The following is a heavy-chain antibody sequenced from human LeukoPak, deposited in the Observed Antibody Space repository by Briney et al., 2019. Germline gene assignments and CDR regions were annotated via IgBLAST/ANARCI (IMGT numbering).Heavy chain of an antibody. Sequence: ASVKVSCKASGYTFTDYYMHWVRQAPGQGLEWMGWIGPNSGGTNYAQKFQGRVTMTRDSSISTAYMELSRLRSDDTAVYYCARDRLTTGPNNWFDPWGQGTLVTVSS. CDR2: IGPNSGGT. J-gene: IGHJ5*02. D-gene: IGHD4-17*01. V-gene: IGHV1-2*02. CDR3: ARDRLTTGPNNWFDP. CDR1: GYTFTDYY.